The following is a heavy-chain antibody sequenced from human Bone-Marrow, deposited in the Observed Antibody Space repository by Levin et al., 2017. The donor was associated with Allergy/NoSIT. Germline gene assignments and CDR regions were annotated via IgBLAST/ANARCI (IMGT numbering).Heavy chain of an antibody. Sequence: QSGGSLRLSCAASGFNFVNFGMSWVRQAPGKGPQWVAGISASGFSTYYADSEKGRFTISRDNSKTTLYLQMDSLTVEDSAVYFCAKELGGSGSYHEMKYYSHHGMDVWGRGTRVTVSS. V-gene: IGHV3-23*01. J-gene: IGHJ6*02. CDR1: GFNFVNFG. CDR2: ISASGFST. CDR3: AKELGGSGSYHEMKYYSHHGMDV. D-gene: IGHD3-10*01.